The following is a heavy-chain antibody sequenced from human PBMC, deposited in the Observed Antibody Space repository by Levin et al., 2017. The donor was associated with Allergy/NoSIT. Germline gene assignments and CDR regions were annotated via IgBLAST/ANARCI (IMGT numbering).Heavy chain of an antibody. CDR1: GGSISSGGYS. D-gene: IGHD2-21*02. CDR2: IYHSGST. V-gene: IGHV4-30-2*01. Sequence: SETLSLTCAVSGGSISSGGYSWSWIRQPPGKGLEWIGYIYHSGSTYYNPSLKSRVTISVDRSKNQFSLKLSSVTAADTAVYYCARDGGDDAGYFNYWGQGTLVTVSS. CDR3: ARDGGDDAGYFNY. J-gene: IGHJ4*02.